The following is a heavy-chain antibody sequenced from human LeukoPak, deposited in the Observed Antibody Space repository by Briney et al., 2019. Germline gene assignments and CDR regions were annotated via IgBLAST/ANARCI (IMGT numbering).Heavy chain of an antibody. CDR1: GFTFSSYW. CDR3: ASGPYYGSGTFDY. CDR2: INSDGSST. Sequence: GGSLRLSCAASGFTFSSYWMHWVRQAPGKGLVWVSRINSDGSSTSYADSVKGRFTISRDNAKNTLYLQMNSLRAEDTAVYYCASGPYYGSGTFDYWGQGTLVTVSS. J-gene: IGHJ4*02. V-gene: IGHV3-74*01. D-gene: IGHD3-10*01.